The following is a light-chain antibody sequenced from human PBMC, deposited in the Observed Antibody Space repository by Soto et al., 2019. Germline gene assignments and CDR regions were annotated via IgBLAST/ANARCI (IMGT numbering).Light chain of an antibody. V-gene: IGKV1-12*01. CDR1: QDIHTW. CDR2: GAS. Sequence: DMQMTQSPSSVSASLGDRVTITCRASQDIHTWLAWYQQKPGQAPKLLIYGASHLQSGVPSRFSGSGSGTDFTLTISSVQSEDFAPYYCQQANSSPFTFGPGTKVDVK. J-gene: IGKJ3*01. CDR3: QQANSSPFT.